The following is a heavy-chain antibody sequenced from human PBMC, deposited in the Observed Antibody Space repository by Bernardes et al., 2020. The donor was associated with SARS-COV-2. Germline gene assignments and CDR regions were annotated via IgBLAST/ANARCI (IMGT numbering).Heavy chain of an antibody. J-gene: IGHJ4*02. CDR3: ARDGTAAGIDY. D-gene: IGHD6-13*01. CDR1: GFTFGHYE. V-gene: IGHV3-48*03. CDR2: ISRSGTIF. Sequence: GGSLRLSCATSGFTFGHYEMNWVRQAPGKGLEWVSYISRSGTIFYYADSVRGRFTISRDNAWNSLHLQMNSLGVEDTAIYYCARDGTAAGIDYWGQGSLVTVAS.